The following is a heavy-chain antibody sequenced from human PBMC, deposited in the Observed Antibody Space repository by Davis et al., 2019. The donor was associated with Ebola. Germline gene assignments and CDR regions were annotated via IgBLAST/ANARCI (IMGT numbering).Heavy chain of an antibody. Sequence: GESLKISCAASGFTFSSYWMSWVRQAPGKGLEWVANIKQDGSEKYYVDSVKGRFTISRDNAKNSLYLQMNSLRAEDTAVYYCAREIAAILDYWGQGTLVTVSS. CDR3: AREIAAILDY. CDR1: GFTFSSYW. J-gene: IGHJ4*02. V-gene: IGHV3-7*03. D-gene: IGHD6-13*01. CDR2: IKQDGSEK.